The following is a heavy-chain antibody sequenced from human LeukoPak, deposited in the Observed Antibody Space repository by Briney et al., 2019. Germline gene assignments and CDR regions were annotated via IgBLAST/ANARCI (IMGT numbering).Heavy chain of an antibody. Sequence: GESLQISCQGSGYSFTSYWIGWVRQMPGKGLEWMGIIYPGDSDTRYSPSFQGQVTISADKSISTAYLQWSSLKASDTAMYYCARPVSYPYSTHFDYWGQGTLVTVSS. CDR1: GYSFTSYW. CDR3: ARPVSYPYSTHFDY. D-gene: IGHD6-13*01. J-gene: IGHJ4*02. V-gene: IGHV5-51*01. CDR2: IYPGDSDT.